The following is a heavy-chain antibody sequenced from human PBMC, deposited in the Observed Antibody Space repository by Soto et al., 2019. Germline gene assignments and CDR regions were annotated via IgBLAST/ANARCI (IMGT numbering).Heavy chain of an antibody. D-gene: IGHD3-3*01. CDR1: GFTFSSYS. Sequence: SLRLSCAASGFTFSSYSMNWVRQAPGKGLEWVSSISSSSSYIYYADSVKGRFTISRDNAKNSLYLQMNSLRAEDTAVYYCARVGDFWSGYYRWFDPWGQGTLVTVSS. CDR2: ISSSSSYI. CDR3: ARVGDFWSGYYRWFDP. J-gene: IGHJ5*02. V-gene: IGHV3-21*01.